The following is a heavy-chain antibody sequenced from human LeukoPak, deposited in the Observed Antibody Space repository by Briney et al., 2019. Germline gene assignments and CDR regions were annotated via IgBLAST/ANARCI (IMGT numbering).Heavy chain of an antibody. V-gene: IGHV3-30*18. J-gene: IGHJ4*02. CDR1: GFTFSDYG. Sequence: PGRSLRLSCAASGFTFSDYGMHWVRQAPGKGLEWVAVISYDGSTKFYTDSVRGRFTISRDNSKSTLYLQMNSLRAEDTAVYYCAKAEWFDIVVVPAPDYWGQGTLVTVSS. CDR3: AKAEWFDIVVVPAPDY. D-gene: IGHD2-2*01. CDR2: ISYDGSTK.